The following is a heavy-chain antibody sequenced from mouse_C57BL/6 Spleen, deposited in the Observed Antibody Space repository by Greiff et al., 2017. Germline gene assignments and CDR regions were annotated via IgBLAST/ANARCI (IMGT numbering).Heavy chain of an antibody. D-gene: IGHD1-1*01. Sequence: VQLQQSDAELVKPGASVKISCKVSGYTFTDHTIHWMKQRPEQGLEWIGYIYPRDGSTKYNEKFKGKATLTADKSSSTAYMQLNSLTSEDSAVYFCARYYYGSSYLYYAMDYWGQGTSVTVSS. CDR2: IYPRDGST. V-gene: IGHV1-78*01. CDR1: GYTFTDHT. CDR3: ARYYYGSSYLYYAMDY. J-gene: IGHJ4*01.